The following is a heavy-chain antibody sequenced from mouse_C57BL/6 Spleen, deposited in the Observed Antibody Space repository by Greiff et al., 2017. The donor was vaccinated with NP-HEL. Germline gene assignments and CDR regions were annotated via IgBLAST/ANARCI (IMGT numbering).Heavy chain of an antibody. CDR2: ISYDGSN. V-gene: IGHV3-6*01. CDR1: GYSITSGYY. Sequence: ESGPGLVKPSQSLSLPCSVTGYSITSGYYWNWIRQFPGNKLEWMGYISYDGSNIYNPSLKNRISITRDTSKNQFFLKLNSVTTEDTATYYCAREGIYYYGSSGAYWGQGTLVTVSA. J-gene: IGHJ3*01. CDR3: AREGIYYYGSSGAY. D-gene: IGHD1-1*01.